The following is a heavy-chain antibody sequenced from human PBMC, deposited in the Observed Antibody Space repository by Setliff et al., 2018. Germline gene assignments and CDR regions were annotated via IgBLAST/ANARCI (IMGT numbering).Heavy chain of an antibody. CDR1: GGTFSSYA. V-gene: IGHV1-69*10. D-gene: IGHD3-16*01. J-gene: IGHJ4*02. CDR3: ARLWGYDGFLSLDV. Sequence: SVKVSCKASGGTFSSYAISWVRQAPGQGLEWMGGIIPILGIANYAQKFQGRVTITADKSTSTAYMELSSLRSEDTAVYYCARLWGYDGFLSLDVWGQGTLVTVSS. CDR2: IIPILGIA.